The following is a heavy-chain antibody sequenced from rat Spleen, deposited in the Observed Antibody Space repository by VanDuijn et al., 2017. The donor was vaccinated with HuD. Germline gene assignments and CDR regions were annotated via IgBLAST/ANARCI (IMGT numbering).Heavy chain of an antibody. CDR1: GYSITSGYG. CDR2: INRASST. V-gene: IGHV3-3*01. Sequence: EVQLQESGPGLVKPSQSLSLTCSVTGYSITSGYGWNWIRKFPGNKLEWMGYINRASSTNYNPPLKSQIPIPTDTSKNQIVLQLTSVTTEDTATYYCARLIYYYDVGYVMDAWGQGASVTVSS. D-gene: IGHD1-12*01. CDR3: ARLIYYYDVGYVMDA. J-gene: IGHJ4*01.